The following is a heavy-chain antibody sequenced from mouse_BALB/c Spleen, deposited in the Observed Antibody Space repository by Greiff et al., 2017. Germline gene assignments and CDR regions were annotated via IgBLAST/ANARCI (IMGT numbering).Heavy chain of an antibody. CDR2: ISNGGGST. V-gene: IGHV5-12-2*01. J-gene: IGHJ2*01. CDR1: GFTFSSYT. CDR3: ARHYYGSSYGGFFDY. D-gene: IGHD1-1*01. Sequence: EVKVVESGGGLVQPGGSLKLSCAASGFTFSSYTMSWVRQTPEKRLEWVAYISNGGGSTYYPDTVKGRFTISRDNAKNTLYLLMSSLKSEDTAMYYCARHYYGSSYGGFFDYWGQGTTLTVSS.